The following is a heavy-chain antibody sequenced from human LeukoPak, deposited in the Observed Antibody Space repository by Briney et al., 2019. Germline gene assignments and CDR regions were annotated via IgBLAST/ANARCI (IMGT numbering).Heavy chain of an antibody. CDR1: GVSISGYY. D-gene: IGHD3-10*01. V-gene: IGHV4-59*01. CDR3: ARGAPMVRGLIGYFDL. Sequence: KPSETLSLTCTVSGVSISGYYWSWIRQPPGKGLEWMGYIYYSGSSNYNPSLQTQVTLSVATSKTQFSLNLTSVTAANPAEYYGARGAPMVRGLIGYFDLCGRGTQVTVSS. CDR2: IYYSGSS. J-gene: IGHJ2*01.